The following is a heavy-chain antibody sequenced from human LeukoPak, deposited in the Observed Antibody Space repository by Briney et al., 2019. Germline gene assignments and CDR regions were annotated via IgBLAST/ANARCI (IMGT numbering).Heavy chain of an antibody. CDR2: ITSSSSFI. J-gene: IGHJ4*02. Sequence: GGSLRLSCAASGFTFSSYNMNWVRRAPGKGLEWVSSITSSSSFIYYADSVKGRFTISRDNAKNSLYLQMNSLRAEDTAVYYCAREGAYSHGSLVDYWGQGTLLTVSS. V-gene: IGHV3-21*01. CDR3: AREGAYSHGSLVDY. D-gene: IGHD5-18*01. CDR1: GFTFSSYN.